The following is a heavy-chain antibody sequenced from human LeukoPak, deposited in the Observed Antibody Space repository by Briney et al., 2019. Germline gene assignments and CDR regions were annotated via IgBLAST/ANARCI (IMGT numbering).Heavy chain of an antibody. J-gene: IGHJ4*02. V-gene: IGHV3-30-3*01. CDR2: ISYDGSNK. Sequence: PGGSLRLSCAASGFTFSSYAMSWVRQAPGKGLEWVAVISYDGSNKYYADSVKGRFTISRDNSKNTLYLRMNSLRAEDTAVYYCAREYSSSHDYWGQGTLVTVSS. CDR1: GFTFSSYA. D-gene: IGHD6-6*01. CDR3: AREYSSSHDY.